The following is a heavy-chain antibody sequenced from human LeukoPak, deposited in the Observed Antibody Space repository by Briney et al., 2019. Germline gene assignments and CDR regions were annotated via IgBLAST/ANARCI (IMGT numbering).Heavy chain of an antibody. CDR2: ISAYNGNT. V-gene: IGHV1-18*01. CDR1: GYTFTSYG. D-gene: IGHD6-19*01. J-gene: IGHJ6*02. CDR3: ARGQSHSSGWYRAGYYYYYGMDV. Sequence: ASVTVSCKASGYTFTSYGISWVRQAPGQGLEWMGWISAYNGNTNYAQKLQGRVTMTTDTSTSTAYMELRSLRSDDTAVYYCARGQSHSSGWYRAGYYYYYGMDVWGQGTTVTVSS.